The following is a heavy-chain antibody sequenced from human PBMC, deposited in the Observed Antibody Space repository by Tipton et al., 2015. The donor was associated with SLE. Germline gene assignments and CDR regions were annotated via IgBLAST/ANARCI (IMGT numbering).Heavy chain of an antibody. Sequence: QLVQSGAEVKKPGTSVKVSCKASGYTFTSYDISWVRQAPGQGLEWMGWISPYTGNTKYAQNLQGRVTMTTYTSTSTAYMELRSLRSDDTAVYYCAREVYSGSYYYYYGMDVWGQGTTVTISS. CDR2: ISPYTGNT. D-gene: IGHD3-10*01. V-gene: IGHV1-18*01. J-gene: IGHJ6*02. CDR3: AREVYSGSYYYYYGMDV. CDR1: GYTFTSYD.